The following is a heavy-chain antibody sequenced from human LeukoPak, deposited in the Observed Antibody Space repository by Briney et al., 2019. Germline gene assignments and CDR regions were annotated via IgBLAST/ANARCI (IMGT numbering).Heavy chain of an antibody. V-gene: IGHV4-59*12. CDR1: GGSISSYY. J-gene: IGHJ4*02. D-gene: IGHD3-9*01. Sequence: PSETLSITCTVSGGSISSYYWSWIRQPPGKGLEWIGYIYYSGTTNYNPSLKSRVTISVDTSKNHFSLKLSSVTAADTAVYYCARGPDILTGYFDYWGQGTLVTVSS. CDR2: IYYSGTT. CDR3: ARGPDILTGYFDY.